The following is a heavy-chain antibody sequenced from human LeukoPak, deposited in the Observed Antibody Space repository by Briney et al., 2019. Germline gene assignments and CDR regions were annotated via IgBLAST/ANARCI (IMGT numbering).Heavy chain of an antibody. D-gene: IGHD5-18*01. Sequence: GGSLRLSCAASGFTVSSNYMSWVRQAPGKGLEWVSVIYSGGSTYYADSVKGRFTISRDNSKNTLYLQMNSLRAEDTAVYYSAREAARGYSYGYSFDYWGQGTLVTVSS. CDR3: AREAARGYSYGYSFDY. CDR1: GFTVSSNY. V-gene: IGHV3-66*01. CDR2: IYSGGST. J-gene: IGHJ4*02.